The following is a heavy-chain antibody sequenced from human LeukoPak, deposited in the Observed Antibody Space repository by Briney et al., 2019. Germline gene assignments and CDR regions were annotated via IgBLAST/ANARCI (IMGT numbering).Heavy chain of an antibody. CDR2: ISSSSSYT. Sequence: GGSLRLSCAASGFTFSDYYMSWIPQAPGKGLEWVSYISSSSSYTNYADSVKGRFTISRDNAKNSLYLQMNSLRAEDTAVYYCARNSGSGSYSTDWGQGTLVTVSS. CDR3: ARNSGSGSYSTD. CDR1: GFTFSDYY. J-gene: IGHJ4*02. V-gene: IGHV3-11*03. D-gene: IGHD3-10*01.